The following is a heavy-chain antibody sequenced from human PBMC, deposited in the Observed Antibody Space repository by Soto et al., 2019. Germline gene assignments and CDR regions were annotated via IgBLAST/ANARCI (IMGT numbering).Heavy chain of an antibody. J-gene: IGHJ4*02. V-gene: IGHV4-59*12. D-gene: IGHD5-12*01. CDR1: GDSISTDY. CDR3: AAGGGLPRYY. Sequence: SETLSLTCTVSGDSISTDYWIWIRQSPGKGLEWIGFIYYGGSTNYNPSLKSRVTISVDRSKNQFSLKLSSVTAADTAVYYCAAGGGLPRYYWGQGTLVTVSS. CDR2: IYYGGST.